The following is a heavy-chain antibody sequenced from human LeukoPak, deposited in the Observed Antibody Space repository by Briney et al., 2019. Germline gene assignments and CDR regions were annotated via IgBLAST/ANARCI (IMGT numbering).Heavy chain of an antibody. CDR2: IYYSGTT. CDR3: TRAYWIGFHFDS. D-gene: IGHD3-3*01. J-gene: IGHJ4*02. CDR1: GGSISSGGYY. Sequence: PSETLSLTCTVPGGSISSGGYYWSWIRQPPGKGLEYIGYIYYSGTTYYNPSLKSRITMSVDMSANQFSLRLTSVSAADTAVYYCTRAYWIGFHFDSWGQGILVSVSS. V-gene: IGHV4-30-4*08.